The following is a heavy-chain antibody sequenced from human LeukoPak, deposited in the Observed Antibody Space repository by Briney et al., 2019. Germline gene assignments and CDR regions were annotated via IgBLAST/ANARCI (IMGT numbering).Heavy chain of an antibody. D-gene: IGHD3-10*01. Sequence: GGSLRLSCAASGFIVSSSYMSWVREAPGKGLERVSVIFSINTTYYADSVKGRFTISRDNSKNMVYLQMNSLRDEDTAIYYCARRPRGVNYGYYWGQGTLVTVSS. J-gene: IGHJ4*02. CDR1: GFIVSSSY. CDR3: ARRPRGVNYGYY. CDR2: IFSINTT. V-gene: IGHV3-53*01.